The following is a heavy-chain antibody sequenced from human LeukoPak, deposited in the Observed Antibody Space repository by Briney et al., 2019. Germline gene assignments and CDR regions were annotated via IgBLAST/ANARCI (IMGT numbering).Heavy chain of an antibody. Sequence: RGTLRLSCAASGFTFSSYSMNWVRQAPGKGLEWVSHISSSSSTRYYADSVKSRFTLSRDNAKNSLYLQMNSLRAEDTAVYYCARAGFTFSDYFGSFFDYWGQGTLVTVSS. D-gene: IGHD3-10*01. J-gene: IGHJ4*02. V-gene: IGHV3-48*01. CDR2: ISSSSSTR. CDR3: ARAGFTFSDYFGSFFDY. CDR1: GFTFSSYS.